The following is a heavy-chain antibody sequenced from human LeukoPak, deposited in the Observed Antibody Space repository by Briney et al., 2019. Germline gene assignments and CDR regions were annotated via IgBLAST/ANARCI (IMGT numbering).Heavy chain of an antibody. D-gene: IGHD6-13*01. Sequence: SETLSLTCTVSGGSISSGGYYWSWIRQHPGKGLEWIGYIYYSGSTYYNPSLKSRVTISVDTSKNQFSLKLSSVTAADMAVYYCALSIAAAGTFWWGQGTLVTVSS. CDR3: ALSIAAAGTFW. CDR1: GGSISSGGYY. V-gene: IGHV4-31*03. CDR2: IYYSGST. J-gene: IGHJ4*02.